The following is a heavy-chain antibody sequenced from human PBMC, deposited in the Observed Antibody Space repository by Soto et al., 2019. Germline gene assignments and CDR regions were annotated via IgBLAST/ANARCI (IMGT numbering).Heavy chain of an antibody. Sequence: SVKVSCKASGGTFSSYTISWVRQAPGQGLGWMGRIIPILGIANYAQKFQGRVTITADKSTSTAYMELSSLRSEDTAVYYCAREYCSGGSCYSAFDIWGQGTMVTVSS. V-gene: IGHV1-69*04. D-gene: IGHD2-15*01. CDR2: IIPILGIA. CDR3: AREYCSGGSCYSAFDI. J-gene: IGHJ3*02. CDR1: GGTFSSYT.